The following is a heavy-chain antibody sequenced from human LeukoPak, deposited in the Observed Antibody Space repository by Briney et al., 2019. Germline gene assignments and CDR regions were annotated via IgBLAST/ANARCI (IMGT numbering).Heavy chain of an antibody. CDR1: GGSFSGYY. Sequence: SETLSLTCAVYGGSFSGYYWIWIRQPPGKGLEWIGEINHSGSTNYNPSLKRRVTISVDTSKNQFSLKLSSVTAADTAVYYCARGHSGSYYSDYWGQGTLITVSS. D-gene: IGHD1-26*01. CDR3: ARGHSGSYYSDY. V-gene: IGHV4-34*01. CDR2: INHSGST. J-gene: IGHJ4*02.